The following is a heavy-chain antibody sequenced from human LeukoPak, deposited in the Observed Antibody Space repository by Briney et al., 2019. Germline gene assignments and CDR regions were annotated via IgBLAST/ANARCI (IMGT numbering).Heavy chain of an antibody. V-gene: IGHV4-59*01. CDR2: IYYSGST. J-gene: IGHJ3*02. Sequence: SETLSLTCTVSGGSISSYYWSWIRQPPGKGLEWIGYIYYSGSTNYNPSLKSRVTISVDTSKNQFPLKLSSVTAADTAVYYCARVRGYDSSGYGAFDIWGQGTMVTVSS. D-gene: IGHD3-22*01. CDR1: GGSISSYY. CDR3: ARVRGYDSSGYGAFDI.